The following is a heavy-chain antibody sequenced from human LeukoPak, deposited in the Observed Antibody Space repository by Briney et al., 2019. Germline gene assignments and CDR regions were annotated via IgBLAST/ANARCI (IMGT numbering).Heavy chain of an antibody. CDR3: TRDGTGVTPNY. V-gene: IGHV3-49*03. CDR2: IRSKGYGGTT. J-gene: IGHJ4*02. Sequence: SGGSLRLSCTASGFTFGDYAMSWFRQAPGKGLEWVGFIRSKGYGGTTEYAASVKGRFTISRDDSKSIAYLQMNSLKTEDTAVYYCTRDGTGVTPNYWGQGTLVTVFS. CDR1: GFTFGDYA. D-gene: IGHD4-23*01.